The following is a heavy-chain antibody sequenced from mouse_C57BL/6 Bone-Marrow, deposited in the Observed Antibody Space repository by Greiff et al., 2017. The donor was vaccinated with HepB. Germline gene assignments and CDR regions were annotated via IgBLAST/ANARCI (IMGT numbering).Heavy chain of an antibody. CDR1: GFTFSSYA. J-gene: IGHJ1*03. Sequence: EVKLVESGEGLVKPGGSLKLSCAASGFTFSSYAMSWVRQTPEKRLEWVAYISSGGDYIYYADTVKGRFTISRDNARNTLYLQMSSLKSEDTAMYYCTSITTVVAGYFDVWGTGTTVTVSS. V-gene: IGHV5-9-1*02. CDR2: ISSGGDYI. D-gene: IGHD1-1*01. CDR3: TSITTVVAGYFDV.